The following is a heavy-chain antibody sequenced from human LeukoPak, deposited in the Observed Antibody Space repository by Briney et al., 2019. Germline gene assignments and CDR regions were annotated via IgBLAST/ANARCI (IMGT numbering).Heavy chain of an antibody. CDR2: INHSGST. CDR3: ARGDTAMVTGFFY. D-gene: IGHD5-18*01. CDR1: GGSFSGYY. J-gene: IGHJ4*02. V-gene: IGHV4-34*01. Sequence: SETLSLTCAVYGGSFSGYYWSWIRQPPGKGLEWIGEINHSGSTNYNPSLKSRVTISVDTSKNQFSLKLSSVTAADTAVYYCARGDTAMVTGFFYWGQGTPVTVSS.